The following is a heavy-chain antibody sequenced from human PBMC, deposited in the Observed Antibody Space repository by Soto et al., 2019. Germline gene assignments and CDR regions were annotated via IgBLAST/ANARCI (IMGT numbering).Heavy chain of an antibody. CDR3: ARPRSGSYPYYFDY. J-gene: IGHJ4*02. D-gene: IGHD1-26*01. V-gene: IGHV5-51*01. CDR1: GYRFASYW. CDR2: IYPGDSDT. Sequence: PGVPLKIPSKGAGYRFASYWFGWVRQMPGKGLEWMGIIYPGDSDTRYGPSFQGQVTISADKSISTAYLQWSSLKASDTAMYYCARPRSGSYPYYFDYLGQGTLVTVSS.